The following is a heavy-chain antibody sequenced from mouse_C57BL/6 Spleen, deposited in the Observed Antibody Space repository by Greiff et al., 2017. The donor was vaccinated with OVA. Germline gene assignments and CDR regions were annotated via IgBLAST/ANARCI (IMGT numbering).Heavy chain of an antibody. Sequence: QVQLQQSGAELVRPGASVTLSCKASGYTFTDYEMHWVKQTPVHGLEWIGAIDPETGGTAYNQKFKGKAILTADKSSSTAYMELLSLTSEDSAVYYCTRSGYYGSIPYAMDYWGQGTSVTVSS. V-gene: IGHV1-15*01. CDR2: IDPETGGT. J-gene: IGHJ4*01. CDR3: TRSGYYGSIPYAMDY. CDR1: GYTFTDYE. D-gene: IGHD1-1*01.